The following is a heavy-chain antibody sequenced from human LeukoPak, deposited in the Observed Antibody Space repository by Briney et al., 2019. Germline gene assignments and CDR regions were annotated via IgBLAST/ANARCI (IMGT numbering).Heavy chain of an antibody. J-gene: IGHJ3*02. CDR1: GFTFSSYA. CDR2: ISGSGGST. Sequence: PGGSLRLSCAASGFTFSSYAMSWVRQAPGKGLEWVSAISGSGGSTYYADSVKGRFTISRDNAKNSLYLQMNSLRAEDTAVYYCAVRVVGATTIAFDIWGQGTMVTVSS. CDR3: AVRVVGATTIAFDI. V-gene: IGHV3-23*01. D-gene: IGHD1-26*01.